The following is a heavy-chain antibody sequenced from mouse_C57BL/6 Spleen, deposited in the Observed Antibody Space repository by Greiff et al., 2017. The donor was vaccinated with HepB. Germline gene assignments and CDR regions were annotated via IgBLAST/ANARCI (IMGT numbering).Heavy chain of an antibody. Sequence: VQLQQSGAELARPGASVKLSCKASGYTFTSYGISWVKQRTGQGLEWIGEIYPRSGNTYYNEKFKGKATLTADKSSSTEYMELRSLTSEDSAVYFCARGDYYGSSYYYAMDYWGQGTSVTVSS. V-gene: IGHV1-81*01. CDR3: ARGDYYGSSYYYAMDY. CDR1: GYTFTSYG. J-gene: IGHJ4*01. D-gene: IGHD1-1*01. CDR2: IYPRSGNT.